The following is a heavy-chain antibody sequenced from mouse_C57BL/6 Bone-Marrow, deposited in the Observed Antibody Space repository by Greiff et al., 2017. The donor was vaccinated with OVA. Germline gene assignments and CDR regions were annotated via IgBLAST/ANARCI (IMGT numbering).Heavy chain of an antibody. V-gene: IGHV1-18*01. J-gene: IGHJ2*01. CDR3: ARRALLSYYFDY. D-gene: IGHD2-10*01. CDR2: INPNNGGT. Sequence: VQLQQSGPELVKPGASVKIPCKASGYTFTDYNMDWVKQSHGKSLEWIGDINPNNGGTIYNQKFKGKATLTVDKSSSTAYMELRSLTSEDTAVYYCARRALLSYYFDYWGQGTTLTVSS. CDR1: GYTFTDYN.